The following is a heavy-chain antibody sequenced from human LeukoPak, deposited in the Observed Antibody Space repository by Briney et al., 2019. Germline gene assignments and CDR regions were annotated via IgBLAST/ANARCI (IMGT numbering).Heavy chain of an antibody. D-gene: IGHD3-3*01. CDR1: GFTFSDYY. CDR2: ISSSDNTI. Sequence: SGGSLRLSCAASGFTFSDYYMSWIRQAPGKGLEWVSYISSSDNTIYYTDSVKGRFTISRDNAKNSLYLQMNSLRAEDTAVYYCAKELLEWFLDYWGQGTLVTVSS. CDR3: AKELLEWFLDY. V-gene: IGHV3-11*04. J-gene: IGHJ4*02.